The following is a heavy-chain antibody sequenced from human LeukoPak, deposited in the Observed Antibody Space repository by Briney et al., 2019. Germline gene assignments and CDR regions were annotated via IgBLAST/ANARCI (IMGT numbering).Heavy chain of an antibody. CDR3: ARLGYIHASFYY. V-gene: IGHV4-39*01. CDR2: IYYSGST. D-gene: IGHD5-18*01. CDR1: GGSISSCSYY. Sequence: SETLSLTCTVSGGSISSCSYYWGWIRQPPGKGLEWIGSIYYSGSTYYNPSLKSRVTMSVDTSKNQFSLKLSSVTAADTAVYYFARLGYIHASFYYWGQGTLVTVSS. J-gene: IGHJ4*02.